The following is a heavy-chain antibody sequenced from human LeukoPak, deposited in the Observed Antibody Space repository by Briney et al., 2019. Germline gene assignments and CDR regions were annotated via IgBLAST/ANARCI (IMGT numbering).Heavy chain of an antibody. J-gene: IGHJ4*02. Sequence: SETVSLTCAVYGGSLSVYYWRWTRHPPGKGLEWIGEINHSGRDNFNPSSKSRGTISVDTSKNQFTLNLRSVTDADTAVYYCPSDGTTTNHVVFGITMVRGVPFDYWGQGTLVTVSS. CDR1: GGSLSVYY. CDR2: INHSGRD. CDR3: PSDGTTTNHVVFGITMVRGVPFDY. D-gene: IGHD3-10*01. V-gene: IGHV4-34*01.